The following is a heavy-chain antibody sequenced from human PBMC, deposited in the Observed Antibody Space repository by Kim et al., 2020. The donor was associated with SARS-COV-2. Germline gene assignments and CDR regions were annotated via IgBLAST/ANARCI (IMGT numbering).Heavy chain of an antibody. D-gene: IGHD3-9*01. V-gene: IGHV3-11*01. J-gene: IGHJ4*02. CDR3: ARDSVLRYFDWVGFGSYFDY. CDR2: ISSSGSTI. CDR1: GFTFSDYY. Sequence: GGSLRLSCAASGFTFSDYYMSWIRQAPGKGLEWVSYISSSGSTIYYADSVKGRFTISRDNAKNSLYLQMNSLRAEDTAVYYCARDSVLRYFDWVGFGSYFDYWGQGTLVTVSS.